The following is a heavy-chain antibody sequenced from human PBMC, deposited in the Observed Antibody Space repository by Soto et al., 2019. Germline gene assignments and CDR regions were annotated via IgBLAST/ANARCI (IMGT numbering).Heavy chain of an antibody. Sequence: PGGSLRLSCAASGFTFSSYGMHWVRQAPGKGLEWVAVIWYDGSNKYYADSVKGRFTISRDNSKNTLYLQMNSLRAEDTAVYYFARDWLGYCIGGSGSVLGGYSYYFDYWGKESRGTV. J-gene: IGHJ4*01. CDR2: IWYDGSNK. D-gene: IGHD2-15*01. V-gene: IGHV3-33*01. CDR3: ARDWLGYCIGGSGSVLGGYSYYFDY. CDR1: GFTFSSYG.